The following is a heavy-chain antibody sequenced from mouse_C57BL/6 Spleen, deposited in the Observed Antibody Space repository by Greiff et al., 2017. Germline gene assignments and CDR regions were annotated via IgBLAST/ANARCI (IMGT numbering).Heavy chain of an antibody. D-gene: IGHD4-1*01. CDR2: FNPGSGGT. J-gene: IGHJ3*01. CDR1: GYAFTNYL. V-gene: IGHV1-54*01. Sequence: VQLQQSGAELVRPGTSVKVSCKASGYAFTNYLIEWVKQRPGQGLEWIGVFNPGSGGTNYKEKFKGKATLTADKSASTAYMQLSSLTYEDSAVYCCARTGTGRAWFAYWGQGTLVTVSA. CDR3: ARTGTGRAWFAY.